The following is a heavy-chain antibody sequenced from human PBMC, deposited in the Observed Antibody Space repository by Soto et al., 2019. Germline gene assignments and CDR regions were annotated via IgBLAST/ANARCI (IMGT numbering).Heavy chain of an antibody. Sequence: GASVKVSCKASGGTFSSYTISWVRQAPGQGLEWMGRIIPILGIANYAQKFQGRVTITADKSTSTAYMELSSLRSEDTAVYYCARGDCSSTSCYDYWYFDLWGRGTLVTVSS. CDR1: GGTFSSYT. J-gene: IGHJ2*01. CDR3: ARGDCSSTSCYDYWYFDL. CDR2: IIPILGIA. D-gene: IGHD2-2*01. V-gene: IGHV1-69*02.